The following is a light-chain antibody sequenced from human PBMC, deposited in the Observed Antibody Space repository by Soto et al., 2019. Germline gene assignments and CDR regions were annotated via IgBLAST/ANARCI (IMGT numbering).Light chain of an antibody. CDR1: QSVSSSY. J-gene: IGKJ4*01. CDR2: GTS. CDR3: QQHGSSPLT. Sequence: EIVLTQSPGTLSLSPGERATLSCRASQSVSSSYLAWYQQKPGQAPRLLIYGTSSRATGIPDRFSGSGSGTDFTLTISRLEPEDFALYYCQQHGSSPLTFGGGTKGEIK. V-gene: IGKV3-20*01.